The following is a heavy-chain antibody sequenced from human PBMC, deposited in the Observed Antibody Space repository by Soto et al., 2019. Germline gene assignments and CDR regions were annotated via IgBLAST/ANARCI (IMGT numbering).Heavy chain of an antibody. CDR1: GYTFTSYG. J-gene: IGHJ6*02. Sequence: ASVKVSCKASGYTFTSYGISWVRQAPGQGLEWMGWISAYNGNTNYAQKLQGRVTMTTDTSTSTAYMELRSLRSDDTAVYYCARDPISYGYFLYYSYGMDVWGQGATVTVSS. D-gene: IGHD5-18*01. CDR2: ISAYNGNT. V-gene: IGHV1-18*04. CDR3: ARDPISYGYFLYYSYGMDV.